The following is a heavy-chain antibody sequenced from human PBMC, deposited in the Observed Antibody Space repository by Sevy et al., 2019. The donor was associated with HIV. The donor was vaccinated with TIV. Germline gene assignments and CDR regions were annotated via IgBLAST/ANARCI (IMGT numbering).Heavy chain of an antibody. CDR2: VSGVVIPHTTQPT. CDR1: GFTFSRFG. D-gene: IGHD6-13*01. CDR3: AKGRQLVSGRFGTYFDS. Sequence: GGSLRLSCVASGFTFSRFGMTWVRQVPGKGLEWVSTVSGVVIPHTTQPTYYADSVKGRFTISRDNSKASLFLQMNSLRADDTAVYFCAKGRQLVSGRFGTYFDSWGQGILVTVSS. V-gene: IGHV3-23*01. J-gene: IGHJ4*02.